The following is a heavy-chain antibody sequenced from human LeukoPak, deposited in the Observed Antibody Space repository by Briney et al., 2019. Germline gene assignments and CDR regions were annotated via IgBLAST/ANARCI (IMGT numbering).Heavy chain of an antibody. CDR2: ISNSGDT. Sequence: PSETLSLTCAVSGYSISSGYYWGWIRQPPGEGLEWIASISNSGDTYYKPSLKSRVTISVDTFKNQFSLKPTSVTAADTAMYYCARAPGSGWSNWGQGALVTVSS. V-gene: IGHV4-38-2*01. D-gene: IGHD6-19*01. J-gene: IGHJ4*02. CDR1: GYSISSGYY. CDR3: ARAPGSGWSN.